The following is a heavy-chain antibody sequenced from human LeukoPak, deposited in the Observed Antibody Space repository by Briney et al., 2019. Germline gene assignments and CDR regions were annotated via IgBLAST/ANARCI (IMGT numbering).Heavy chain of an antibody. Sequence: GGSLRLSCAASGFIFSSYEMNWVRQAAGKGLEWVSSISRSATTIYYADSVKGRFTISRDNAKNSLYLQMNSLRAEDTAVYYCARDGYGSGDAFDIWGQGTMVTVSS. CDR3: ARDGYGSGDAFDI. V-gene: IGHV3-48*03. CDR2: ISRSATTI. D-gene: IGHD3-10*01. CDR1: GFIFSSYE. J-gene: IGHJ3*02.